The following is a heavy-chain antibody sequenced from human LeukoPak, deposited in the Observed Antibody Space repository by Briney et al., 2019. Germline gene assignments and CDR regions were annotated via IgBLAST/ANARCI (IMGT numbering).Heavy chain of an antibody. CDR3: AKDMAAYYYSSGNIDY. D-gene: IGHD3-10*01. Sequence: GGSLRLSCAASGFTFDDYAMHWVRQAPGKGLEWVSLISWDGGSTYYADSVKCRFTISRDNSKDSLYLQMNSLRAEDSALYYCAKDMAAYYYSSGNIDYWGQGTLVTVSS. V-gene: IGHV3-43D*03. CDR2: ISWDGGST. CDR1: GFTFDDYA. J-gene: IGHJ4*02.